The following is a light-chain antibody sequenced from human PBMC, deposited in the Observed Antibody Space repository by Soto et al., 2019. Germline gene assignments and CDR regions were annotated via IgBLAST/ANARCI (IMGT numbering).Light chain of an antibody. CDR2: DAS. J-gene: IGKJ1*01. Sequence: EIVLTQSPATLSLSPGERATLSCRASQSVSTYLAWYQQRPGQAPRLLIYDASYRATDIPPRFSGSGSGTDFTLTISSLEPDDFATYYCQQYYRYPWTFGQGTKVEIK. CDR1: QSVSTY. CDR3: QQYYRYPWT. V-gene: IGKV3-11*01.